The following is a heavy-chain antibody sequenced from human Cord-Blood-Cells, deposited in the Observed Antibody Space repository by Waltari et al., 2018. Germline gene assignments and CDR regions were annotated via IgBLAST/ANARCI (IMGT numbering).Heavy chain of an antibody. CDR1: GFTFSSYW. V-gene: IGHV3-7*01. D-gene: IGHD6-13*01. J-gene: IGHJ3*02. Sequence: EVQLVESGGGLVQPGGSLRLSCAASGFTFSSYWMSWVRQAPGKVLGWVANIKQDGSENYYVDSVKGRFTISRDNAKNSLYLQMNSLRAEDTAVYYCARDYSQLGDAFDIWGQGTMVTVSS. CDR3: ARDYSQLGDAFDI. CDR2: IKQDGSEN.